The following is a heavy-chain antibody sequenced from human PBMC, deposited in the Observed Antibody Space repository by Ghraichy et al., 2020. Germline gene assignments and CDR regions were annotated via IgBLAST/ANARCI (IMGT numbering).Heavy chain of an antibody. V-gene: IGHV3-30*02. J-gene: IGHJ4*02. CDR3: AKGYGDLFDY. CDR2: IRYDGSNK. Sequence: GGSLRLSCAASGFTFSSYGMHWVCQAPGKGLEWVAFIRYDGSNKYYADSVKGRFTISRDNSKNTLYLQMNSLRAEDTAVYYCAKGYGDLFDYWGQGTLVTVSS. D-gene: IGHD4-17*01. CDR1: GFTFSSYG.